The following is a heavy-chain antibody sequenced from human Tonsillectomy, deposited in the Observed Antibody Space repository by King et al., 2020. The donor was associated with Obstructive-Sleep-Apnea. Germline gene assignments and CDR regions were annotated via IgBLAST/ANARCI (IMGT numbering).Heavy chain of an antibody. CDR3: ARAGHGGAVAGTRLFYYYGMDV. CDR1: GFTFSSYD. V-gene: IGHV3-13*04. Sequence: VQLVESGGGLVQPGGSLRLSCAASGFTFSSYDMHWVRQSTGKVLECVSVVTTSGDTYYSSSVTGRFTISRENAKRSLSLQMNSLRAGDIAVYFCARAGHGGAVAGTRLFYYYGMDVWGQGTTVTVSS. J-gene: IGHJ6*02. D-gene: IGHD6-19*01. CDR2: VTTSGDT.